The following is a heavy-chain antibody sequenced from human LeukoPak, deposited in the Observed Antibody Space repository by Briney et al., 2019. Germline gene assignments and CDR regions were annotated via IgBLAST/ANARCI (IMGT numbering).Heavy chain of an antibody. Sequence: ASVKVSCKASGYTFTGYYMHWVRQAPGQGLEWMGWINPNSGGTNYAQKFQGRVTMTRDTSISTAYMELSRLRSDDTAVYYCARDLLGYCSSASCYRDYWGQGTLVTVSS. D-gene: IGHD2-2*01. CDR1: GYTFTGYY. V-gene: IGHV1-2*02. J-gene: IGHJ4*02. CDR2: INPNSGGT. CDR3: ARDLLGYCSSASCYRDY.